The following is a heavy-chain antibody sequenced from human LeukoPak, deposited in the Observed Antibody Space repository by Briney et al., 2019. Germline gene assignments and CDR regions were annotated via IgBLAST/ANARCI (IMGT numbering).Heavy chain of an antibody. D-gene: IGHD3-10*01. CDR2: MNPNSGNT. CDR1: GYTFTSYD. J-gene: IGHJ6*03. Sequence: GASVKVSCKASGYTFTSYDINWVRQATGQGLEWMGWMNPNSGNTGYAQKFQGRVTITRNTSISTAYMELSSLRSEDTAAYYCARLYGSGSYYYYYMDVWGKGTTVTVSS. CDR3: ARLYGSGSYYYYYMDV. V-gene: IGHV1-8*03.